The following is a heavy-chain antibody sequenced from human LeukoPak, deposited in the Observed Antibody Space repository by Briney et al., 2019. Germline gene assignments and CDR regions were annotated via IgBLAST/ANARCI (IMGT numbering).Heavy chain of an antibody. J-gene: IGHJ4*02. CDR3: ARGPYDSSGYYFQPSDY. CDR2: IIPIFGTA. Sequence: SVKVSCKASGGTFSSYAISWVRQAPGQWLEWMGGIIPIFGTANYAQKFQGRVTITADESTSTAYMELSSLRSEDTAVYYCARGPYDSSGYYFQPSDYWGQGTLVTVSS. CDR1: GGTFSSYA. V-gene: IGHV1-69*13. D-gene: IGHD3-22*01.